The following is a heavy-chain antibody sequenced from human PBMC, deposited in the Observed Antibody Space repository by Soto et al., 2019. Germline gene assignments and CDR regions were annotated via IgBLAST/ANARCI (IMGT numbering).Heavy chain of an antibody. V-gene: IGHV3-7*01. CDR3: ARIPRYYDFWSGYPNYYMDV. Sequence: EVQLVESGGGLVQPGGSLRLSCAASGFTFSSYWMSWVRQAPGKGLEWVANIKQDGSEKYYVDSVKGRFTISRDNDKNSLYLQMNSLRAEDTAVYYCARIPRYYDFWSGYPNYYMDVWGKGTTVTVSS. CDR1: GFTFSSYW. J-gene: IGHJ6*03. CDR2: IKQDGSEK. D-gene: IGHD3-3*01.